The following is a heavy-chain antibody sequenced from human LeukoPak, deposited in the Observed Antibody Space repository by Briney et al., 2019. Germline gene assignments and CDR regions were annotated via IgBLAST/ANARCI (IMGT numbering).Heavy chain of an antibody. J-gene: IGHJ6*03. CDR2: IIHSGST. Sequence: SETLSLTCAVYGGSFSGYYWSWIRQPPGKGLEWIGEIIHSGSTNYNPSLKSRVTISVDTSKNQFSLKLSSVTAADTAVYYCARGRHYDYVWGSYRYNYMDVWGKGTTVTVSS. V-gene: IGHV4-34*01. CDR3: ARGRHYDYVWGSYRYNYMDV. D-gene: IGHD3-16*02. CDR1: GGSFSGYY.